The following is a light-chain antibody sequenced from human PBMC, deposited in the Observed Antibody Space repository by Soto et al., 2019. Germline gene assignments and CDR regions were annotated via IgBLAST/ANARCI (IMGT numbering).Light chain of an antibody. CDR2: DVS. CDR1: SSDVGGYNY. J-gene: IGLJ1*01. Sequence: QSALTQPASVSGSPGQSIPISRTGTSSDVGGYNYVSWYQQHPGKAPKLMIYDVSNRPSGVSNRFSGSKSGNTAYLTISGLQAEDEADYYCSSYTSSSTGVFGTGTKLTVL. V-gene: IGLV2-14*01. CDR3: SSYTSSSTGV.